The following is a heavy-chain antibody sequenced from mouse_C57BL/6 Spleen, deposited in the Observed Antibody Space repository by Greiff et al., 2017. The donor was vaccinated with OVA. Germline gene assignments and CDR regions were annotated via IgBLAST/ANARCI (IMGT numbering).Heavy chain of an antibody. D-gene: IGHD1-1*01. V-gene: IGHV7-3*01. Sequence: EVKLMESGGGLVQPGGSLSLSCAASGFTFTDYYMSWVRQPPGKALEWLGFIRNKANGYTTEYSASVKGRFTISRDNSQSILYLQMNALRAEDSATYYCASTYYGSSYGWYFDVWGTGTTVTVSS. J-gene: IGHJ1*03. CDR1: GFTFTDYY. CDR3: ASTYYGSSYGWYFDV. CDR2: IRNKANGYTT.